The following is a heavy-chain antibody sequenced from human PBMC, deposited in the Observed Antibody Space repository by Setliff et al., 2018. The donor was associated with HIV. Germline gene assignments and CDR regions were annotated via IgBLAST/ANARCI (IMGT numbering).Heavy chain of an antibody. D-gene: IGHD1-26*01. V-gene: IGHV1-18*01. CDR2: ISGHSDSS. CDR3: ARGWELNV. J-gene: IGHJ4*02. Sequence: ASVKVSCKASGYTFTTYGITWVRQAPGQGLAWMGWISGHSDSSKYERRLQGRLTLSMDTSTSTAYMELRSLRSEDTAVYYCARGWELNVWGQGTLVTVSS. CDR1: GYTFTTYG.